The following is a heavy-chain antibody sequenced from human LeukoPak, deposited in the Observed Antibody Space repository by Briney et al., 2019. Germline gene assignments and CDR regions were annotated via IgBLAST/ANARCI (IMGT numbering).Heavy chain of an antibody. Sequence: GVSVKVSCKASGYTFTSYGISWVRQAPGQGLEWMGWISAYSGNTNYAQKLQGRVTMTTDTSTSTAYMELRSLRSDDTAVYYCARDQGYSYGLGPGDWYFDLWGRGTLVTVSS. D-gene: IGHD5-18*01. J-gene: IGHJ2*01. V-gene: IGHV1-18*01. CDR1: GYTFTSYG. CDR3: ARDQGYSYGLGPGDWYFDL. CDR2: ISAYSGNT.